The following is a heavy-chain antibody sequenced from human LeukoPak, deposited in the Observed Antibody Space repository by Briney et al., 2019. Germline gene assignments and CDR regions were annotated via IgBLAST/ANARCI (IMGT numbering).Heavy chain of an antibody. Sequence: PGGSLGLSCAASGFTFSSYAMSWVRQAPGKGLEWVSAISGSGGSTYYADSVKGRFTISRDNSKNTLYLQMSSLRAEDTAVYYCAKVRSGSYHTAVFDYWGQGTLVTVSS. J-gene: IGHJ4*02. D-gene: IGHD1-26*01. CDR2: ISGSGGST. CDR1: GFTFSSYA. V-gene: IGHV3-23*01. CDR3: AKVRSGSYHTAVFDY.